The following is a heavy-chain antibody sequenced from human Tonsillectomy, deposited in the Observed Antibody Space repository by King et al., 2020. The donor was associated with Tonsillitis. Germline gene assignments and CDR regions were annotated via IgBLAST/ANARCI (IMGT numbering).Heavy chain of an antibody. CDR1: GFTFGDYA. J-gene: IGHJ4*02. D-gene: IGHD1-26*01. Sequence: VQLVESGGGLVQPGRSLRLSCTASGFTFGDYAMSWFRQAPGKGLEWVGFIRSKAYVGTTVYAASVKGRFTISRDDSKIIAYLQMNSLKTEDTAVYYCTRGGVGAINLFDYWGQGTLVTVSS. CDR2: IRSKAYVGTT. V-gene: IGHV3-49*03. CDR3: TRGGVGAINLFDY.